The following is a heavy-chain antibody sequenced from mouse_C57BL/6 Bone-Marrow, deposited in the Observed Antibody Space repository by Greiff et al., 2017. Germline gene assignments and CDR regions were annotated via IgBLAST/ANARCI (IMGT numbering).Heavy chain of an antibody. D-gene: IGHD1-1*01. CDR3: ARSDYGSSYGCYAMDY. J-gene: IGHJ4*01. CDR1: GYTFTSYG. CDR2: IYPRSGNT. V-gene: IGHV1-81*01. Sequence: QVQLQESGAELARPGASVKLSCKASGYTFTSYGISWVKQRTGQGLEWIGEIYPRSGNTYYNEKFKGKATLTADKSSSTAYMELRSLTSEDSAVYFCARSDYGSSYGCYAMDYWGQGTSVTVSS.